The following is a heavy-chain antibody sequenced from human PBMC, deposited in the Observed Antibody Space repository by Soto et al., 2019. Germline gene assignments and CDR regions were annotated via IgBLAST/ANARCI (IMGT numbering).Heavy chain of an antibody. D-gene: IGHD3-9*01. CDR1: GFSLSTSGMC. CDR3: ARTPIPYFYWYYNMDV. CDR2: IDWDDEK. J-gene: IGHJ6*02. V-gene: IGHV2-70*01. Sequence: SGPTLVNPTQTLTLSCTVSGFSLSTSGMCVSWIRQPPGKALEWLALIDWDDEKFYSTSLKTRLTISKDTSKNQVVLTMTNMDPVDTGTYYCARTPIPYFYWYYNMDVCGHGTTVTVSS.